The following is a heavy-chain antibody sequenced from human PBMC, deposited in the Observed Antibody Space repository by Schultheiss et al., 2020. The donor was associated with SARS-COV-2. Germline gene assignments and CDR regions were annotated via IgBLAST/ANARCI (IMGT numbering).Heavy chain of an antibody. J-gene: IGHJ4*02. D-gene: IGHD3-10*01. V-gene: IGHV4-59*04. CDR3: ATPKGLWFGADY. CDR2: VYYSGPT. CDR1: GASITSYY. Sequence: SQTLSLTCTVSGASITSYYWGWIRQPPGKALEWIGSVYYSGPTYYNPSLKSRVTVSVDTANNQFSLKLGSVTAADTAVYYCATPKGLWFGADYWGQGTLVTVSS.